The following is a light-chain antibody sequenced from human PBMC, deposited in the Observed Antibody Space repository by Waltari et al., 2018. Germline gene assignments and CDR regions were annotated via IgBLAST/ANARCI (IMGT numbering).Light chain of an antibody. CDR2: KAS. Sequence: DIQMTQSPSTLSASGGDRVTIPCRASQSISSWLAWYQQKPGKAPKLLIYKASSLESGVPSRFSGSGSGTEFTLTISSLQPDDFATYYCQQYNSYSGTFGQGTKLEIK. CDR1: QSISSW. J-gene: IGKJ2*01. CDR3: QQYNSYSGT. V-gene: IGKV1-5*03.